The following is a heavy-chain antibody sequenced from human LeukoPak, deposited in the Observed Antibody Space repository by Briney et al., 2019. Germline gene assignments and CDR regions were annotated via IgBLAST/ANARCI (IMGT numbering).Heavy chain of an antibody. V-gene: IGHV4-39*01. Sequence: SETLSLTCTVSGGSISSSDYYWGWIRQPPGKGLEWIGSIYYGGSTYYNPSLKSRVTVSVDTSMNQFSLKLSFVTTADTAVYYCARALGYCSGGSCTRGYNWFDPWGQGTLVTVPS. CDR3: ARALGYCSGGSCTRGYNWFDP. CDR1: GGSISSSDYY. CDR2: IYYGGST. J-gene: IGHJ5*02. D-gene: IGHD2-15*01.